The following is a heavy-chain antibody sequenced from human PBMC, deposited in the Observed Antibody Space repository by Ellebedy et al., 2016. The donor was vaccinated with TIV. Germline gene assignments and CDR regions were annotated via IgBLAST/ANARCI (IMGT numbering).Heavy chain of an antibody. CDR1: GFSFSSHW. V-gene: IGHV3-7*03. Sequence: GESLKISCAASGFSFSSHWMNWVRQAPGKGLEWVANIKQDGSYRSYVDSVKGRFTISRDNAENSLYLQMNSLRAEDTAVYYGAAGKAAAATSPGPWGQGTLVTVSS. J-gene: IGHJ5*02. D-gene: IGHD6-13*01. CDR3: AAGKAAAATSPGP. CDR2: IKQDGSYR.